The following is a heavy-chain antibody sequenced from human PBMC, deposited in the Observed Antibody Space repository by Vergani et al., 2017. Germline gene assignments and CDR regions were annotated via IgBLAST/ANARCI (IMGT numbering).Heavy chain of an antibody. CDR1: GYTFTSDD. D-gene: IGHD1-26*01. CDR3: ARVHLKVAKGGFDP. CDR2: MNPISGNT. J-gene: IGHJ5*02. Sequence: QVQLVQSGAEVKKPGASVKVSCKASGYTFTSDDINWVRQATGQGLEWMGWMNPISGNTGYAQNLQGRLTITRDTSVNTAYMELSSLTSEDMAVYYCARVHLKVAKGGFDPWGQGTLVTVSS. V-gene: IGHV1-8*03.